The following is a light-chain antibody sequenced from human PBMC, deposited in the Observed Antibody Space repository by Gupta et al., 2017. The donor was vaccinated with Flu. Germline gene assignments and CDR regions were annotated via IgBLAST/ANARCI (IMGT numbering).Light chain of an antibody. V-gene: IGLV2-14*01. Sequence: SITISCTGTSSDVGGFNYVSWYQQHPGKAPKLMIYEVNNRPSGVSDRFSGSKSGNTASLTLSGLQAEDEADYYCSSYTTSSTYVFGTGTKVTVL. J-gene: IGLJ1*01. CDR2: EVN. CDR1: SSDVGGFNY. CDR3: SSYTTSSTYV.